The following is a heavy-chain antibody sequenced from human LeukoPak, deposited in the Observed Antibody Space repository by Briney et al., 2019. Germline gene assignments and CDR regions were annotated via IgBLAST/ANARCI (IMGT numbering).Heavy chain of an antibody. Sequence: SETLSLTCTVSGGSISSGSYYWRWIRQPAGKGLEWIGRIYTSGSTNYNPSLKSRVTISVDTSKNQFSLKLSPVTAADTAVYYYARGGSPVGATNDYWGQGTLVTVFS. CDR1: GGSISSGSYY. CDR2: IYTSGST. J-gene: IGHJ4*02. V-gene: IGHV4-61*02. CDR3: ARGGSPVGATNDY. D-gene: IGHD1-26*01.